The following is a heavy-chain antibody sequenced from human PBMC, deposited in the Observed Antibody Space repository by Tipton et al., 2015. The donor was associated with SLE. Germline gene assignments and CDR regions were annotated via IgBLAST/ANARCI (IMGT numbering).Heavy chain of an antibody. CDR3: ARDSAGAKD. CDR2: ISYDGINK. V-gene: IGHV3-30-3*01. CDR1: GFTFSSFA. Sequence: SLRLSCAASGFTFSSFAMHWVRQAPGKGLGWVTFISYDGINKYYADSVRGRFTISRDNANNSLFLQMNSLRAEDTAMYYCARDSAGAKDWGQGTLVTVSS. J-gene: IGHJ4*02. D-gene: IGHD1-26*01.